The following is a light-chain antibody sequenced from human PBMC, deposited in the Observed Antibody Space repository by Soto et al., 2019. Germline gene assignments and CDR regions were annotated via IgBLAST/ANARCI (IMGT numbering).Light chain of an antibody. CDR2: GAF. CDR1: QIVRGEY. V-gene: IGKV3-20*01. J-gene: IGKJ1*01. Sequence: EIVLTQSPGTLSLSPGERATVSCRASQIVRGEYLAWYQQKRGQPPRLLIYGAFNRAGGIPDRFSGSGFGTDFTLTISRLEHEDFAVYYCQQYSASPRTFGQGPKVDIK. CDR3: QQYSASPRT.